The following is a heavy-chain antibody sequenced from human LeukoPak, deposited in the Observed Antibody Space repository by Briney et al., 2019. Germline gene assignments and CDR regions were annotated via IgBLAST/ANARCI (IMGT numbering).Heavy chain of an antibody. Sequence: SVKVSCKASGGTFSSYAISWVGQAPGQGLEWMGGIIPIFGTANYAQKVGGRVTITTDESTSTAYMELSSLRSEDTAVYYCAREYSSSSHPFSRYYYMDVWGKGTTVTVSS. CDR2: IIPIFGTA. CDR1: GGTFSSYA. J-gene: IGHJ6*03. D-gene: IGHD6-6*01. V-gene: IGHV1-69*05. CDR3: AREYSSSSHPFSRYYYMDV.